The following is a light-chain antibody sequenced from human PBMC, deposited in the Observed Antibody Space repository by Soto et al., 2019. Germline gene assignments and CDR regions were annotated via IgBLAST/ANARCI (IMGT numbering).Light chain of an antibody. CDR2: CAS. J-gene: IGKJ1*01. CDR3: QQYGSSPPRT. V-gene: IGKV3-20*01. CDR1: QSVSNDF. Sequence: EIVLTQSPGILSLSPGQRVILSCRASQSVSNDFLAWYQQKPGQAPRLLIYCASTIDTDVPDRFSGSGSGADFTLTISRLEPEDFAVYYCQQYGSSPPRTFGQGTKVDMK.